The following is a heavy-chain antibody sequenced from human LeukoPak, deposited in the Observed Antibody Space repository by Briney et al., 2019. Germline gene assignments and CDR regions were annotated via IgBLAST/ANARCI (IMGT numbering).Heavy chain of an antibody. V-gene: IGHV1-18*01. Sequence: ASVKVSCKASGYTFTSYGISWVRQAPGQGLEWMGWISAYNGNTNYAQKLQGRVTMTADTSTSTAYMELRSLRSDDTAVYYCARLSYDFWSGYFDYWGQGTLVTVSS. CDR3: ARLSYDFWSGYFDY. CDR2: ISAYNGNT. D-gene: IGHD3-3*01. J-gene: IGHJ4*02. CDR1: GYTFTSYG.